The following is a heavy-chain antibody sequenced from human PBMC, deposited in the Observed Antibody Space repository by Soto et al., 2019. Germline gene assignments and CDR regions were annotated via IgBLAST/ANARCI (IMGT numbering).Heavy chain of an antibody. V-gene: IGHV3-23*01. CDR1: GFTFSSYS. CDR2: ITGSGGST. Sequence: LRLSCAASGFTFSSYSMSWVRQAPGKGLEWVSAITGSGGSTYYADSVKGRFTISRDNSKNTLYLQMNSLRAEDTAVYYCAKEGDLIGYNYGSCFDYWGQGTLVTVSS. D-gene: IGHD5-18*01. CDR3: AKEGDLIGYNYGSCFDY. J-gene: IGHJ4*02.